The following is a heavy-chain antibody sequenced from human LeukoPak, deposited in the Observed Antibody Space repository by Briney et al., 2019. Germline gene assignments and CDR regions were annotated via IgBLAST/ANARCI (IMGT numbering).Heavy chain of an antibody. D-gene: IGHD6-13*01. CDR1: GDTFTGHY. J-gene: IGHJ4*02. Sequence: GASVKVSCKASGDTFTGHYMHWVRQAPGQGLEWMGWVSPYSGDTNYAQSFQGRLTMTRDTSISTVYMELSSLSSDDTAVYFCARVRIEAAGRGLDYWGQGTPVTVSS. CDR3: ARVRIEAAGRGLDY. CDR2: VSPYSGDT. V-gene: IGHV1-2*02.